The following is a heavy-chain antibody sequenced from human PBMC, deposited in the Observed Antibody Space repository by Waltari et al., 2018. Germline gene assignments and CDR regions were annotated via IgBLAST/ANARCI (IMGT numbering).Heavy chain of an antibody. D-gene: IGHD1-1*01. CDR3: ARAGTRRGRYYGMDV. Sequence: QVQLVQSGAEVKKPGASVKVSCKASGYTFTGYYMHWVRQAPGQGLEWMGWINPNSGGTNYAQKFQGRVTLTRDTSISTAYMERSRLGADDTAVYYCARAGTRRGRYYGMDVWGQGTTVTVSS. J-gene: IGHJ6*02. CDR1: GYTFTGYY. V-gene: IGHV1-2*02. CDR2: INPNSGGT.